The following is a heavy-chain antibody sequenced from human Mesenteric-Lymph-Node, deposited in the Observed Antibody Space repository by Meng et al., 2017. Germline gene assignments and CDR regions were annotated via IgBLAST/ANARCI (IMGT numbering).Heavy chain of an antibody. V-gene: IGHV1-2*06. J-gene: IGHJ4*02. CDR2: INPNSGGT. CDR1: GYTFTGYY. D-gene: IGHD3-22*01. CDR3: ARDLFDSSGYYWVGIDY. Sequence: ASVKVSCKASGYTFTGYYMHWVRQAPGQGLEWMGRINPNSGGTNYAQKFQGRVTMTRDTSISTAYMELSRLRSDDTAVYYCARDLFDSSGYYWVGIDYWGQGTLVTVSS.